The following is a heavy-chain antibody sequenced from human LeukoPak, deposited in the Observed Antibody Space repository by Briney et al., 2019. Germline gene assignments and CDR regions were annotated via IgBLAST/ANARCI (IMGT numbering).Heavy chain of an antibody. D-gene: IGHD3-10*01. CDR3: AKDYPLRGVIISRDY. CDR1: GFTFSGYW. Sequence: GGSLRLSCAASGFTFSGYWMSWVRQVPGKGLEWVSAISGSGGSTYYADSVKGRFTISRDNSKNTLYPQMNSLRAEDTAVYYCAKDYPLRGVIISRDYWGQGTLVTVSS. V-gene: IGHV3-23*01. J-gene: IGHJ4*02. CDR2: ISGSGGST.